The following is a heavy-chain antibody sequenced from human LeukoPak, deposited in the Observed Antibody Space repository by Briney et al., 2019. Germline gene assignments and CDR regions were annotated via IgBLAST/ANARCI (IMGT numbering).Heavy chain of an antibody. J-gene: IGHJ5*02. CDR3: ARGFLYCSGGSCYPNWFDP. D-gene: IGHD2-15*01. CDR1: GYTFTGYY. V-gene: IGHV1-69*13. CDR2: IIPIFGTA. Sequence: SVKVSCKASGYTFTGYYMHWVRQAPGQGLEWLGGIIPIFGTANYAQKFQGRVTITADESTSTAYMELSSLRSEDTAVYYCARGFLYCSGGSCYPNWFDPWGQGTLVTVSS.